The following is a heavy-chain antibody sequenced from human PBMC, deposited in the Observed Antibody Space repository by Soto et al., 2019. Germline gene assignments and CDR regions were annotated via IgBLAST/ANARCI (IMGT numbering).Heavy chain of an antibody. CDR1: GYTFTSYD. Sequence: QVQLVQSGAEVKKPGASVKVSCKASGYTFTSYDINWVRQATGQGLEWMGWMNPNSVNTGYAQTFQGRVTRTRNTSISTAYMERSSLRSEDTAVYYCAIGPVTVYCSGGSCYSRAVNYWGQGTLVTVSS. V-gene: IGHV1-8*01. J-gene: IGHJ4*02. D-gene: IGHD2-15*01. CDR2: MNPNSVNT. CDR3: AIGPVTVYCSGGSCYSRAVNY.